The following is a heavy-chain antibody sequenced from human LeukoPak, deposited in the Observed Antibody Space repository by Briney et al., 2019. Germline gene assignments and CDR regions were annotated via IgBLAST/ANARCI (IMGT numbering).Heavy chain of an antibody. CDR3: VRESTYTYAYALDY. CDR1: GFTFIRHW. V-gene: IGHV3-7*01. D-gene: IGHD5-18*01. J-gene: IGHJ4*02. CDR2: IKEDGSEI. Sequence: PGGSLRLSCAASGFTFIRHWISWVRQAPGKGLGWVANIKEDGSEIHYVDSVKGRFTISRDNAENSLYLQMNSLRAEDTAVYYCVRESTYTYAYALDYWGQGTLVTVSS.